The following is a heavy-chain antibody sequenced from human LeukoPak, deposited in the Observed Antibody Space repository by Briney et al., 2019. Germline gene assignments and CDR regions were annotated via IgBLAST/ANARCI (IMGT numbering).Heavy chain of an antibody. CDR1: GYSFTSYW. J-gene: IGHJ5*02. CDR3: GRRATIVDYFDP. V-gene: IGHV5-51*01. CDR2: IYPGDSDT. Sequence: GEALKISCKGSGYSFTSYWIAWVRQMPGKGLEWMGIIYPGDSDTRYSPSFQSQVTISADKTISTAYLQWSSLKASDTAMYYCGRRATIVDYFDPWGEGALVTVSS. D-gene: IGHD5-24*01.